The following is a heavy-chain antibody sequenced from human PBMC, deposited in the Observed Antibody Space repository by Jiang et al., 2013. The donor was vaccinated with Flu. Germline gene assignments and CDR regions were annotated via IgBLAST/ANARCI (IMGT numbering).Heavy chain of an antibody. V-gene: IGHV1-3*01. J-gene: IGHJ6*02. CDR2: INAGNGNT. CDR1: GYTFTSYA. CDR3: ARVDGTTPSYYYYGMDV. Sequence: SGYTFTSYAMHWVRQAPGQRLEWMGWINAGNGNTKYSQKFQGRVTITRDTSASTAYMELSSLRSEDTAVYYCARVDGTTPSYYYYGMDVWGQGTTVTVSS. D-gene: IGHD1-1*01.